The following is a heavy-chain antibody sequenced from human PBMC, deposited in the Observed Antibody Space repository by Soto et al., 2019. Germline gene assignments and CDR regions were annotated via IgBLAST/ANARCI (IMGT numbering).Heavy chain of an antibody. CDR2: IGTAGDT. D-gene: IGHD3-10*01. V-gene: IGHV3-13*01. J-gene: IGHJ6*03. CDR1: GFTFSSYD. CDR3: ARGFGSFYYMDV. Sequence: EVQLVESGGGLVQPGGSLRLSCAASGFTFSSYDMHWVRQAPGRGLEWVSVIGTAGDTSYRGSVKGRFTISREKANNSLYMQMNSLLAGDTAVYYCARGFGSFYYMDVWGKGTTLTVSS.